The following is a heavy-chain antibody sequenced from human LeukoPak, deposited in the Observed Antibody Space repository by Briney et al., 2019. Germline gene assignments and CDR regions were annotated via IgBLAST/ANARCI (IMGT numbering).Heavy chain of an antibody. J-gene: IGHJ6*03. CDR1: GGSFSGYY. CDR2: INHSGST. D-gene: IGHD5-18*01. CDR3: ARTNYGYVYYYYMDV. V-gene: IGHV4-34*01. Sequence: PSETLSLTCAVYGGSFSGYYWSWLRQPPGKGLEWIGEINHSGSTNYNPSLKSRVTISVDTSKNQFSLKLSSVTAADTAVYYCARTNYGYVYYYYMDVWGKGTTVTVSS.